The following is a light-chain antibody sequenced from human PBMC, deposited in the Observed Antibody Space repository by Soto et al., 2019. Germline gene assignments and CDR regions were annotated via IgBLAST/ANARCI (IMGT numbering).Light chain of an antibody. CDR1: SSNVSSYDL. J-gene: IGLJ2*01. CDR2: EGT. Sequence: QSALTQPASVSGSPGQSITISCTGTSSNVSSYDLVSWYQQHPGEAPKLMIYEGTKRPSGVSNRFSGSKSANTASLTISGLQPEDAADYYCCSYAGSDTMIFGGGTKLTVL. V-gene: IGLV2-23*01. CDR3: CSYAGSDTMI.